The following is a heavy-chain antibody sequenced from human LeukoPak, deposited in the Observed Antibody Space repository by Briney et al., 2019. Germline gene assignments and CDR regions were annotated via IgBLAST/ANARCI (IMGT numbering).Heavy chain of an antibody. D-gene: IGHD6-19*01. J-gene: IGHJ4*02. V-gene: IGHV4-34*01. CDR1: GGSFSGYY. CDR2: INHSGST. Sequence: SETLSLTCAVYGGSFSGYYWSWIRQPPGKGLEWIGEINHSGSTNYNLSLKSRVTISVDTSKNQFSLKLSSVTAADTAVYYCARHSGSSGWFYFDYWGQGTLVTVSS. CDR3: ARHSGSSGWFYFDY.